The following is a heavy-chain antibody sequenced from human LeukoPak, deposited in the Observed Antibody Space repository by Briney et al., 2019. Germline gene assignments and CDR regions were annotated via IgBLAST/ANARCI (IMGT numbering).Heavy chain of an antibody. Sequence: PGGSLRLSCAASGFTFSSYAMSWVRQAPGKGLEWVSAISGSGGSTYYADSVKGRFTISRDNSKNTLYLQMNSLRAEDTAVYYCATALYYYDSSGYYSSYYYYGMDVWGQGTTVTVSS. CDR3: ATALYYYDSSGYYSSYYYYGMDV. CDR1: GFTFSSYA. V-gene: IGHV3-23*01. D-gene: IGHD3-22*01. CDR2: ISGSGGST. J-gene: IGHJ6*02.